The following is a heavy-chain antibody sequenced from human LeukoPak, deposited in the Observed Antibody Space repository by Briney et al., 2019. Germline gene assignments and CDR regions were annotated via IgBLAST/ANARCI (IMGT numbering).Heavy chain of an antibody. CDR3: ARDKLVGATKLDY. J-gene: IGHJ4*02. CDR2: TKQDGSET. CDR1: GFTFNTPT. D-gene: IGHD1-26*01. V-gene: IGHV3-7*01. Sequence: GGSLRLSCAASGFTFNTPTMSWVRQAPGKGLEWVANTKQDGSETYYVDSVKGRFTISRDNAKNSLYLQMDSLRAEDTAVYYCARDKLVGATKLDYWGQGTLVTVSS.